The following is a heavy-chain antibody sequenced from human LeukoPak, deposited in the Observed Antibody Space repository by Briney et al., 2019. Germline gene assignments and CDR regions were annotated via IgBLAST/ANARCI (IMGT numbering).Heavy chain of an antibody. CDR3: ARLTLMPTIFRFDT. CDR1: GGSISSSSYY. CDR2: IYYSGST. J-gene: IGHJ5*02. D-gene: IGHD3-3*01. V-gene: IGHV4-39*01. Sequence: SETLSLTCTVSGGSISSSSYYWGWIRQPPGKGLEWFGSIYYSGSTYYNPSLKSRVTISVDTSKTQFSLKLSSVTAADTAVYYCARLTLMPTIFRFDTWGQGTLVTVSS.